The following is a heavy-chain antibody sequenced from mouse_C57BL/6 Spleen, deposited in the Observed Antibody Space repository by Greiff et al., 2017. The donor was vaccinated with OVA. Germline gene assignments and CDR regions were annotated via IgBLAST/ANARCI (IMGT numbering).Heavy chain of an antibody. V-gene: IGHV1-5*01. CDR2: IYPGNSDT. CDR1: GYTFTSYW. Sequence: EVQLQQSGTVLARPGASVKMSCKTSGYTFTSYWMHWVKQRPGQGLEWIGAIYPGNSDTSYNQKFKGKAKLTAVTSASTAYMELSSLTNEDSAVYYCTRDYHDLYYFDYWGQGTTLTVSS. D-gene: IGHD1-1*01. CDR3: TRDYHDLYYFDY. J-gene: IGHJ2*01.